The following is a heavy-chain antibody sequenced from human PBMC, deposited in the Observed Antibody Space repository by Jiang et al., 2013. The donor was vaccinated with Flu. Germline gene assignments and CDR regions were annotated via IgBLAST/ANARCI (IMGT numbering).Heavy chain of an antibody. CDR3: AREEYHGSGTRWGY. Sequence: SVKVSCKASGYTFTGYYMHWVRQAPGQGLEWMGWINPNSGGTNYAQKFQGRVTMTRDTSISTAYMELSRLRSDDTAVYYCAREEYHGSGTRWGYWGQGTLVTVSS. J-gene: IGHJ4*02. CDR2: INPNSGGT. CDR1: GYTFTGYY. V-gene: IGHV1-2*02. D-gene: IGHD3-10*01.